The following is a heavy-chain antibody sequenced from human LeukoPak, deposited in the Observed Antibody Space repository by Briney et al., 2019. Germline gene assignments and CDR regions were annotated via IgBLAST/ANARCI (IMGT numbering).Heavy chain of an antibody. CDR1: GFTFSNFD. D-gene: IGHD4-23*01. V-gene: IGHV3-48*03. CDR2: ISSSGSPK. J-gene: IGHJ4*02. CDR3: ARDGNYGGNFGALDY. Sequence: GGSLRLSCAASGFTFSNFDMNWXRQAPGKGLEXXXXISSSGSPKYYADSVRGRFTISRDNAENSLYLQMNSLRAEDTAVYYCARDGNYGGNFGALDYWGQGTLVTVSS.